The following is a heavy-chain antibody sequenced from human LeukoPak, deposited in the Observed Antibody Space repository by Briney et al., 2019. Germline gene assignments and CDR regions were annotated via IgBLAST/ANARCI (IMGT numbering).Heavy chain of an antibody. J-gene: IGHJ4*02. Sequence: GGSLRLSCAASGFTFSSYEMNWVRQAPGKGLEWVSYISSSGSTIYYADSVKGRFTISGDNAKNSLYLQMNSLRAEDTAVYYCARLTTIEVDYWGQGTLVTVSS. D-gene: IGHD5-12*01. CDR2: ISSSGSTI. CDR1: GFTFSSYE. CDR3: ARLTTIEVDY. V-gene: IGHV3-48*03.